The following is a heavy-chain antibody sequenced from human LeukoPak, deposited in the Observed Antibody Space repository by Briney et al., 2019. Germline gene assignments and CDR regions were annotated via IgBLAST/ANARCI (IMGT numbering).Heavy chain of an antibody. Sequence: SETLSLTCTVSGGSISSSSYYWGWIRQPPGKGLEWIGTIYYSGITYYNPSLKSRVTISVGTSKNQFSLKLSSVTAADTAVYYCARQSYDSSASPTFFDFWGQGTLVTVSS. CDR3: ARQSYDSSASPTFFDF. J-gene: IGHJ4*02. D-gene: IGHD3-22*01. CDR1: GGSISSSSYY. CDR2: IYYSGIT. V-gene: IGHV4-39*01.